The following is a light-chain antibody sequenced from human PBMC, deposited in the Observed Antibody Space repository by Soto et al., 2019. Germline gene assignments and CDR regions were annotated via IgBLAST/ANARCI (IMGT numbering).Light chain of an antibody. V-gene: IGLV2-14*03. CDR3: SSYRSGSTRVV. CDR1: SSDVGGYNF. CDR2: DVS. J-gene: IGLJ2*01. Sequence: QSALTQPASGSRSPGQSITISCTGTSSDVGGYNFVSWYQQHPGKVPKVMIYDVSKRPSGVSNRFSGSKSGNTASLTISGLQVEDEAHYYCSSYRSGSTRVVFGGGTKLTVL.